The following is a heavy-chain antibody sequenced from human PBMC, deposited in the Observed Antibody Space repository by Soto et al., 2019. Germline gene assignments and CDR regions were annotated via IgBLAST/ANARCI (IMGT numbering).Heavy chain of an antibody. Sequence: GGSLRLSCAASGFTFSSYGMHWVRQAPGKGLEWVAVISYDGSNKYYADSVKGRFTISRDYSKNTLYLQMNSLRAEDTAVYYCAKGRYYYDSSGYPSPDYWGQGTLVTVSS. D-gene: IGHD3-22*01. V-gene: IGHV3-30*18. J-gene: IGHJ4*02. CDR1: GFTFSSYG. CDR3: AKGRYYYDSSGYPSPDY. CDR2: ISYDGSNK.